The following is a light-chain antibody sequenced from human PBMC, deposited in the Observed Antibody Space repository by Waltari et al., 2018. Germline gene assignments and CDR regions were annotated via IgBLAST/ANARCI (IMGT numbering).Light chain of an antibody. CDR2: DVS. CDR1: SRDAGTYTF. Sequence: QSALTQPASVPGSPGQSLTISSTGTSRDAGTYTFVPWYQQHPGKAPKLMIYDVSNRPSGVSNRFSASKSGNTASLTISGLQTEDEADYYCSSYTSSTTVVFGGGTKLTVL. V-gene: IGLV2-14*03. CDR3: SSYTSSTTVV. J-gene: IGLJ2*01.